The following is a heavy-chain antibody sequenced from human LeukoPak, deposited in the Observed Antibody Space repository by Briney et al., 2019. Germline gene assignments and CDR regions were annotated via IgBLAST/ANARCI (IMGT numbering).Heavy chain of an antibody. CDR3: AKDRGAFTPTGY. D-gene: IGHD4-11*01. Sequence: GRSLRLSCAASGFTFSSYAMHWVRQAPGKGLEWVAVISYDGSNKYYADSVKGRFTISRDNSKNTLYLQMNSLRAEDTAVYYCAKDRGAFTPTGYWGQGTLVTVSS. V-gene: IGHV3-30-3*01. J-gene: IGHJ4*02. CDR1: GFTFSSYA. CDR2: ISYDGSNK.